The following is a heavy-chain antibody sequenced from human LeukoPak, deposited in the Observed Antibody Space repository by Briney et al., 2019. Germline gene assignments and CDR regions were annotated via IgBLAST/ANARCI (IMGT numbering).Heavy chain of an antibody. CDR1: GFTFSSYW. V-gene: IGHV3-7*05. J-gene: IGHJ4*02. CDR3: AKFYDILTGYFDY. D-gene: IGHD3-9*01. Sequence: PGGSLRLSCAASGFTFSSYWMTWVRQAPEKGLEWVANINQDGSETYYVDSVKGRFTISRDNAESSLYLQMNSLRAEDTAVYYRAKFYDILTGYFDYWGQGTLVTVSS. CDR2: INQDGSET.